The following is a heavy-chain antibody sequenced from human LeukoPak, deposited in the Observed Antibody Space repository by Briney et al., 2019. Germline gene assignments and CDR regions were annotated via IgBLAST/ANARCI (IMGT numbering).Heavy chain of an antibody. Sequence: SETLSLTCTVSGGSISSSSYYWGWIRQPPGKGLEWIGSIYYSGSTYYNPSLKSRVTISVDTFKNQFSLKLSSVTAADTAVYYCARSPIAVAASYYFDYWGQGTLVTVSS. CDR1: GGSISSSSYY. V-gene: IGHV4-39*07. D-gene: IGHD6-19*01. J-gene: IGHJ4*02. CDR3: ARSPIAVAASYYFDY. CDR2: IYYSGST.